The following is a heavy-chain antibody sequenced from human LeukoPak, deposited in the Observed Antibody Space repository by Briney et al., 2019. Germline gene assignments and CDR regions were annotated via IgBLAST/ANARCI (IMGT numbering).Heavy chain of an antibody. V-gene: IGHV3-53*01. D-gene: IGHD3-22*01. CDR2: IYSGGST. CDR1: GFTVSSNY. CDR3: AHGTPYYYDSSGPPSEYYFDY. J-gene: IGHJ4*02. Sequence: GGSLRLSCAASGFTVSSNYMSWVRQAPGKGLEGVSVIYSGGSTYYADSVKGRFTISRDNSKNTLYLQMNSLRAEDTAVYYCAHGTPYYYDSSGPPSEYYFDYWGQGTLVTVSS.